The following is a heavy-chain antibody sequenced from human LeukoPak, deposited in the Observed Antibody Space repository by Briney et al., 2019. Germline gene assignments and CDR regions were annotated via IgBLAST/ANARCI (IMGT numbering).Heavy chain of an antibody. V-gene: IGHV3-30-3*01. CDR1: GFTFNDYA. CDR2: ISYDGSEK. CDR3: ARPSSDAFDI. D-gene: IGHD2-2*01. J-gene: IGHJ3*02. Sequence: PGGSLRLSCAASGFTFNDYAIHWVRQAPGKGLEWVAVISYDGSEKYYADSVKGRFTISRDNAKNSLYLQMNSLRAEDTAVYYCARPSSDAFDIWGQGTMVTVSS.